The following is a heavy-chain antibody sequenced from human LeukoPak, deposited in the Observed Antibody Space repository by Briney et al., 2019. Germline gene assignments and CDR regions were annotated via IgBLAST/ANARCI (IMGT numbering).Heavy chain of an antibody. CDR1: GCTFTSNG. D-gene: IGHD4-17*01. CDR3: ASIYGDYDYDAFDI. Sequence: ASVKVSCKASGCTFTSNGISWVRQAPGQGLEWMGWISAYNGNTNYAQKLQGRVTMTTDTSTSTAYMELRSLRSDDTAVYYCASIYGDYDYDAFDIWGQGTMVTVSS. V-gene: IGHV1-18*04. J-gene: IGHJ3*02. CDR2: ISAYNGNT.